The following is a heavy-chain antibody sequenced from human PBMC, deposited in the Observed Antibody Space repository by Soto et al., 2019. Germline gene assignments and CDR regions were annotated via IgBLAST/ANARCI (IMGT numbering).Heavy chain of an antibody. CDR3: ARASSGWGGFDY. CDR2: IIPIFGTA. J-gene: IGHJ4*02. D-gene: IGHD6-19*01. Sequence: SVKVSYKASGGTFSSYAISWVRQAPGQGLEWMGGIIPIFGTANYAQKFQGRVTITADESTSTAYMELSSLRSEDTAVYYCARASSGWGGFDYWGQGTLVTVSS. CDR1: GGTFSSYA. V-gene: IGHV1-69*13.